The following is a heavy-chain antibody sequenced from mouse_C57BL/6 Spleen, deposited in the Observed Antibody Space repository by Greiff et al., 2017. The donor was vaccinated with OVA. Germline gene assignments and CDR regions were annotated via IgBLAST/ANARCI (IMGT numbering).Heavy chain of an antibody. D-gene: IGHD1-1*01. Sequence: QVQLQQPGAELVKPGASVKMSCKASGYTFTSYWITWVTQRPGQGLEWIGDLYPGSGSTNYNEKFKSKATLTVDTSSSTAYMQLSSLTSEDSAVYYCAREDYYGSSYAAYWGQGTLVTVSA. V-gene: IGHV1-55*01. CDR2: LYPGSGST. CDR3: AREDYYGSSYAAY. CDR1: GYTFTSYW. J-gene: IGHJ3*01.